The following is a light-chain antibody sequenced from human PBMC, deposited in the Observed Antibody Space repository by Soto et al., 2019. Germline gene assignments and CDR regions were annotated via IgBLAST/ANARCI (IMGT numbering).Light chain of an antibody. V-gene: IGLV2-14*01. Sequence: QSVLTQPASVSGSPGQSITISCTGTSSDVGGYDYVSWYQLHPGKAPKLMVYEVNNRPSGVPDRFSGSTSGNTASLTISGLQAEDEADYYCSLYTSISTYVFGTGTKDTVL. CDR3: SLYTSISTYV. CDR2: EVN. J-gene: IGLJ1*01. CDR1: SSDVGGYDY.